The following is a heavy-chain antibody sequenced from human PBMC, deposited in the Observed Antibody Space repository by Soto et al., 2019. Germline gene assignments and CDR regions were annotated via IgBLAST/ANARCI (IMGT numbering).Heavy chain of an antibody. CDR2: ISQDGSSQ. V-gene: IGHV3-30*18. Sequence: QVQLVESGGNVVQPGRSLRLSCVASGFTFSNYDMYWVRQAPGKGLEWVARISQDGSSQYYADSVKGRFIVSRDNSKKKLYLQMNTPRPEDTAVYYCAKGTYYYGSGPDWGQGTLVTVSS. D-gene: IGHD3-10*01. CDR1: GFTFSNYD. CDR3: AKGTYYYGSGPD. J-gene: IGHJ4*02.